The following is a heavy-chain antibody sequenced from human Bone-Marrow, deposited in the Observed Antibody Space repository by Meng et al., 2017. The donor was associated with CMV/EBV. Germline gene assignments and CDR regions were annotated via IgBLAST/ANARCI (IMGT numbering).Heavy chain of an antibody. CDR2: ISSSGSTI. CDR3: ARERATNDY. V-gene: IGHV3-11*04. J-gene: IGHJ4*02. D-gene: IGHD5-12*01. Sequence: GESLKISCAASGFTFSDYYMHWIRQAPGKGLEWVSYISSSGSTIYYADSVKGRFTISRDNAKNSLYLQMNSLRAEDTAVYYCARERATNDYWGQGTLVTVSS. CDR1: GFTFSDYY.